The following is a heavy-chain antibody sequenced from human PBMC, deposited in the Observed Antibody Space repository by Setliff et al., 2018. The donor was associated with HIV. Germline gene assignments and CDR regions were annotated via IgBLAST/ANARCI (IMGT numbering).Heavy chain of an antibody. J-gene: IGHJ6*02. CDR2: IYYSGST. V-gene: IGHV4-59*01. CDR3: ARVRDGSGSCYYYYYYYGMDV. D-gene: IGHD3-10*01. Sequence: SETLSLTCTVSGGSISSYYWSWIRQPPGKGLEWIGYIYYSGSTNYNPSLKSRVTISVDTSKNQFSLKLSSVTAADTAVYYCARVRDGSGSCYYYYYYYGMDVWGQGTTVTVSS. CDR1: GGSISSYY.